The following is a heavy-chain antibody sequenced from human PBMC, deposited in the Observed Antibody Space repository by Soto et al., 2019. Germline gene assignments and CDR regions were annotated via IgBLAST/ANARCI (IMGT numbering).Heavy chain of an antibody. Sequence: SETLSLTCTVSGGSISSSSYLWGLILQPPGKGLEWIGSIYYSGSTYYNPSLKSRVTISVDTSKNQFSLQLSSLTAADTAVYHCAREGARYCSSTSCYPYGMDVWGQGTTVTVSS. V-gene: IGHV4-39*02. CDR1: GGSISSSSYL. CDR3: AREGARYCSSTSCYPYGMDV. D-gene: IGHD2-2*01. J-gene: IGHJ6*02. CDR2: IYYSGST.